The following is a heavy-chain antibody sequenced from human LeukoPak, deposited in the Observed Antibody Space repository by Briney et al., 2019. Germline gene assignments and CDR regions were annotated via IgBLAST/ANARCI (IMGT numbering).Heavy chain of an antibody. Sequence: SETLSLTCTVSGGSISSYYWSWIRQPPGKGLEWIGYIYYSGSTNYNPSLKSRVTISVDTSKNQFSLKLSSVTAADTAVYYCAKFDYYGSGSYLRWGQGTLVTVSS. CDR1: GGSISSYY. CDR2: IYYSGST. D-gene: IGHD3-10*01. V-gene: IGHV4-59*01. J-gene: IGHJ4*02. CDR3: AKFDYYGSGSYLR.